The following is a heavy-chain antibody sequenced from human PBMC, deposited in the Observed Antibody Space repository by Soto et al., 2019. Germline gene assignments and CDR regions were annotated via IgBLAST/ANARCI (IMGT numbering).Heavy chain of an antibody. CDR1: GFTFSSYG. Sequence: QVQLVESGGGVVQPGRSLRLSCAASGFTFSSYGMHWVRQAPGKGLEWVAVISHDGSNKKYVDSVKGRFAISRDNSKNRLYLQMNFLRPEDTAVYYCAKDRLRAGGLVPIDLDAFDTWGQGTMVTVSS. D-gene: IGHD6-19*01. CDR2: ISHDGSNK. J-gene: IGHJ3*02. V-gene: IGHV3-30*18. CDR3: AKDRLRAGGLVPIDLDAFDT.